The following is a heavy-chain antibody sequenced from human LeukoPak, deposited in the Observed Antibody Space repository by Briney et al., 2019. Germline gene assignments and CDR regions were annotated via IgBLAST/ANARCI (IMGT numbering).Heavy chain of an antibody. J-gene: IGHJ4*02. CDR2: IYYSGST. Sequence: PSETLSLTCTVSGGSISSYYWSWIRQPPGKGLEWIGYIYYSGSTNYNPSLKSRVTISVDTSKNQFSLKLSSVTAADTAVYYCARHRRPHYYDSSGYTYWGQGTLVTVSS. V-gene: IGHV4-59*01. D-gene: IGHD3-22*01. CDR3: ARHRRPHYYDSSGYTY. CDR1: GGSISSYY.